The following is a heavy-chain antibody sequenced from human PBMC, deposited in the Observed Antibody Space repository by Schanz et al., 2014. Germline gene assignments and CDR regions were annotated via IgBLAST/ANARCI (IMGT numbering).Heavy chain of an antibody. CDR2: INGYNGHT. CDR3: ARGRGFYDY. Sequence: QVQLVQSGTQVKKPGASVKVSCKASGYTLSAYSLHWVRQAPGQGLEWMGWINGYNGHTLYAQKFQGRVSITADTSTNTAYMELSSLTSEDTAVHYCARGRGFYDYWGQGTLVTVSS. V-gene: IGHV1-8*03. J-gene: IGHJ4*02. D-gene: IGHD3-10*01. CDR1: GYTLSAYS.